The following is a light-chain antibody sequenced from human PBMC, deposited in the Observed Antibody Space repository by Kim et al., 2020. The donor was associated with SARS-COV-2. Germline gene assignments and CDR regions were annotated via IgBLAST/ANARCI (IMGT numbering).Light chain of an antibody. CDR1: QSVSTD. J-gene: IGKJ2*01. V-gene: IGKV3-15*01. CDR2: AAS. CDR3: QQYNNWPYT. Sequence: EIVLTQSPATLSMSPGERATLSCRASQSVSTDLAWYQQKPGQAPRLLIYAASTRATGFPARFSGIGSGTEFTLAITGLQSEDFAVYYCQQYNNWPYTFGQGTKLEI.